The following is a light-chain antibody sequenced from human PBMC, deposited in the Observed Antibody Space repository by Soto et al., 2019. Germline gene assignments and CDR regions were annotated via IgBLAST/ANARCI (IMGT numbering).Light chain of an antibody. CDR2: STN. J-gene: IGLJ2*01. CDR3: MLYLGGGLVV. V-gene: IGLV8-61*01. CDR1: SGSVSTTYY. Sequence: QTVVTQEPSFSVSPGGTVTLTCGVTSGSVSTTYYPSWYQQTPGKAPRTLIYSTNIRSSGVPDRFSGSILGNKAALTITGAQADDESDYHCMLYLGGGLVVFGGGTKLTVL.